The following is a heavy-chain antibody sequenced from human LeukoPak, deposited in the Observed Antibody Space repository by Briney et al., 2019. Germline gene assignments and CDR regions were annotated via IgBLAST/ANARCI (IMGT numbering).Heavy chain of an antibody. CDR2: INHSGST. D-gene: IGHD6-13*01. Sequence: PSETLSLTCAVYGGSFSGCYWSWIRQPPGKGLEWIGEINHSGSTNYNPSLKSRVTISVDTSKNQFSLKLSSVTAADTAKYYCATDKGPYSGSWYPNWFDPWGQGTLVTVSS. CDR3: ATDKGPYSGSWYPNWFDP. CDR1: GGSFSGCY. V-gene: IGHV4-34*01. J-gene: IGHJ5*02.